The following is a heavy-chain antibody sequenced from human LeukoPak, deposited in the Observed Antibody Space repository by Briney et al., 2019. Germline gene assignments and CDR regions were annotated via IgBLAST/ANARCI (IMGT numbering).Heavy chain of an antibody. D-gene: IGHD2-2*01. Sequence: SSQTLSLTCTVSGASIPSTDYYWSWIRQPPGKGLEWIGYIYYNGNTYTNPSLKSHLTISVDTSKNQFSLKLSSVTAADTAVYYCARGSSSWYSSRIDYWGQGTLVTVSS. CDR3: ARGSSSWYSSRIDY. CDR2: IYYNGNT. V-gene: IGHV4-30-4*01. CDR1: GASIPSTDYY. J-gene: IGHJ4*01.